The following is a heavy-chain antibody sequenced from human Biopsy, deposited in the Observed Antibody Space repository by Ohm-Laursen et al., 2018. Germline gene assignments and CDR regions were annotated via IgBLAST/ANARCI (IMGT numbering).Heavy chain of an antibody. CDR1: GFPFDDYA. V-gene: IGHV3-9*01. CDR3: ARDRGQNFYDSTGYYNGMDG. Sequence: SLRLSCTASGFPFDDYAMHWVRQVPGKGLEWVSGISWISRNTGYADSVKGRFTITRDNAKNSLYLQMNSLRPEDTALYYCARDRGQNFYDSTGYYNGMDGWGQGTTVTVAS. CDR2: ISWISRNT. D-gene: IGHD3-22*01. J-gene: IGHJ6*02.